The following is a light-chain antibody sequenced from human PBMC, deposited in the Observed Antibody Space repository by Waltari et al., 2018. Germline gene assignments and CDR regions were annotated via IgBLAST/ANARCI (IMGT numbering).Light chain of an antibody. Sequence: QSALTQPASVSGSPGQSITISCTGASGDVGSYNYVSWYQQHPGKAPKLMIYDVSVRPSGVSNRFSGSKSGNTASLTISGLQAEDEADYYCCSYTSSSTWVFGGGTTLTVL. J-gene: IGLJ3*02. CDR3: CSYTSSSTWV. CDR1: SGDVGSYNY. CDR2: DVS. V-gene: IGLV2-14*03.